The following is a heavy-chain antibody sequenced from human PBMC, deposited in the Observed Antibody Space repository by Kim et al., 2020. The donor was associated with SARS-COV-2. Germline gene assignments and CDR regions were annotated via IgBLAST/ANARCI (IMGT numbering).Heavy chain of an antibody. CDR3: ASGGGRYSSSWYYLDY. V-gene: IGHV3-11*06. J-gene: IGHJ4*02. D-gene: IGHD6-13*01. Sequence: SVKGRFTISRDNAKNSLYLQMNGRRAEDTAVYYWASGGGRYSSSWYYLDYWGQGTLVTVSS.